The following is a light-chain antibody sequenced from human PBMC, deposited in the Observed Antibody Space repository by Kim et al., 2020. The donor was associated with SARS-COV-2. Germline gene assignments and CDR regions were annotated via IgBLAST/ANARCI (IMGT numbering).Light chain of an antibody. CDR3: QQYIYYPLT. J-gene: IGKJ4*01. CDR1: QNIYSW. CDR2: KAS. V-gene: IGKV1-5*03. Sequence: TSVGDRVTITCRASQNIYSWLAWDQEKPGKAPKLLIYKASGLESGVPSRFSGSGSGTEFTLTISSLQPDDFATYYCQQYIYYPLTFGGGTKVDIK.